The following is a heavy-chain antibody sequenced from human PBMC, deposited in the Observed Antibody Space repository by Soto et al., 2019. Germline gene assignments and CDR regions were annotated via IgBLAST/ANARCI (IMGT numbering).Heavy chain of an antibody. J-gene: IGHJ4*02. CDR2: ISGSGGST. CDR3: AKAGGSWYSGYFDY. V-gene: IGHV3-23*01. Sequence: AGGSLRLSCAASGFTFSSYAMSWVRQAPGKGLEWVSAISGSGGSTYYADSVKGRFTISRDNSKNTLYLQMNSLRAEDTAVYYCAKAGGSWYSGYFDYWGQGTLVTVSS. CDR1: GFTFSSYA. D-gene: IGHD6-13*01.